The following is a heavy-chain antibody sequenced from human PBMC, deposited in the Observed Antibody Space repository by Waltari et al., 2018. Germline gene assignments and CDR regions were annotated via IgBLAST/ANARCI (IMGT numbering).Heavy chain of an antibody. J-gene: IGHJ4*01. Sequence: LVQSGAEVKKPGASVKVSCKASGYTFTGYAILWVRQAPGQGLEWMGRINPKNGDTHYAQKFQGRVAMTTDTSTNTAFMELHSLRSDDTAVYYCLRDSSGSHFDYWGHGTLVTVSS. D-gene: IGHD3-22*01. CDR2: INPKNGDT. V-gene: IGHV1-2*06. CDR1: GYTFTGYA. CDR3: LRDSSGSHFDY.